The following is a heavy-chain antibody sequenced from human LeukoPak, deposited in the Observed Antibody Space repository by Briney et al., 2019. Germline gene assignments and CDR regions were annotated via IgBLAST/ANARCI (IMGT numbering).Heavy chain of an antibody. CDR1: GYTFTSYD. Sequence: ASVKVSCKASGYTFTSYDINWVRQAPGQGLEWMGWMNPNSGNTGSAQRFQGRITMTRDTSISTAYMELSSLRSEDTAVYYCARGPLVRLPSSFDPWGQGTLVTVSS. D-gene: IGHD3-16*02. CDR3: ARGPLVRLPSSFDP. J-gene: IGHJ5*02. CDR2: MNPNSGNT. V-gene: IGHV1-8*01.